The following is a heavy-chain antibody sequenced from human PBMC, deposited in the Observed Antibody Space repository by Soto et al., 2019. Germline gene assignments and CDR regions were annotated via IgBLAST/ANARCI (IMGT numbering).Heavy chain of an antibody. Sequence: PSETLSLTCTVSGGSISSYYWSWIRQPPGKGLEWIGYIYYSGSIYYNPSLKSRVTISVDTSKNQFSLKLSSVTAADTAVYYCARVRYTYGKAFDYWGQGTLVTVSS. CDR2: IYYSGSI. V-gene: IGHV4-59*08. CDR3: ARVRYTYGKAFDY. D-gene: IGHD5-18*01. CDR1: GGSISSYY. J-gene: IGHJ4*02.